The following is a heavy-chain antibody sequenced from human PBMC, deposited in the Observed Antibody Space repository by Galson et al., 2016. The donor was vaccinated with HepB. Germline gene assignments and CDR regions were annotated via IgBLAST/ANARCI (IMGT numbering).Heavy chain of an antibody. CDR1: GGSISSFY. V-gene: IGHV4-59*08. Sequence: SETLSLTCSISGGSISSFYWSWIRQTPGKGLEWLGYIKYSWNTYYNPPLKSRVTMAVDTSKNQVSMTLSSVTAADTAVYYCGRSSHYDASSGFSDYWGQGTQVTVSS. D-gene: IGHD3-22*01. CDR2: IKYSWNT. J-gene: IGHJ4*02. CDR3: GRSSHYDASSGFSDY.